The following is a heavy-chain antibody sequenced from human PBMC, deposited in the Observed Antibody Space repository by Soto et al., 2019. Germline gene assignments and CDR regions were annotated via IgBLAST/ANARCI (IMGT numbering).Heavy chain of an antibody. CDR3: ARAYSGSYYSTH. CDR1: GFTFSSYT. J-gene: IGHJ4*02. Sequence: ESGGGLVKPGGSLRLSCAASGFTFSSYTMNWVRQAPGKGLEWVSSISSSSTYIYYADSVKGRFTISRDNAKNSLYLQMNSLRAEDTAMYYCARAYSGSYYSTHWGQGTLVTVSS. V-gene: IGHV3-21*01. CDR2: ISSSSTYI. D-gene: IGHD1-26*01.